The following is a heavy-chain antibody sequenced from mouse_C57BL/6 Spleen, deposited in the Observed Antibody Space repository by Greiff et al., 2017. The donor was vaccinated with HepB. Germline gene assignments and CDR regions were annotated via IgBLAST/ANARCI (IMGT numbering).Heavy chain of an antibody. CDR2: IDPSDSYT. D-gene: IGHD2-4*01. CDR1: GYTFTSYW. V-gene: IGHV1-69*01. CDR3: ARGGYDYDPAWFAY. Sequence: QVQLQQPGAELVMPGASVKLSCKASGYTFTSYWMHWVKQRPGQGLEWIGEIDPSDSYTNYNQKFKGKSTVTVDKSSSTAYMQLSSLTSEDSAVYYCARGGYDYDPAWFAYWGQGTLVTVSA. J-gene: IGHJ3*01.